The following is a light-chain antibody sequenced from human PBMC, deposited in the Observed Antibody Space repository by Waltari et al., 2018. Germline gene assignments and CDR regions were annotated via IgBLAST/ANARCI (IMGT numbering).Light chain of an antibody. CDR3: QAWDSSTVV. V-gene: IGLV3-1*01. Sequence: SYELTQPPSVSVSPGQTASITCSGTELGDKYGCWYQQKPGQSPILVIYQDTKRPSGIPARFSGSNSGNTATLTISGTQTMDEADYYCQAWDSSTVVFGGGTKLTVL. CDR1: ELGDKY. CDR2: QDT. J-gene: IGLJ3*02.